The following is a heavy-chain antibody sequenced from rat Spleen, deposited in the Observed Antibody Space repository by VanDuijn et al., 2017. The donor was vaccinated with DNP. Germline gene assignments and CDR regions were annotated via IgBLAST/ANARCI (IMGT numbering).Heavy chain of an antibody. V-gene: IGHV5-31*01. CDR3: TTVYGGYSGWFAY. J-gene: IGHJ3*01. CDR1: GFTFNDYW. Sequence: EVQLVESGGDLVQPGRSLKLSCVASGFTFNDYWMIWIRQVPGKGLDWVASITSSGGSTYYRDSVKGRFTISRDNAKSSLYLQMDSLRSEDTATYYCTTVYGGYSGWFAYWGQGTLVTVSS. CDR2: ITSSGGST. D-gene: IGHD1-11*01.